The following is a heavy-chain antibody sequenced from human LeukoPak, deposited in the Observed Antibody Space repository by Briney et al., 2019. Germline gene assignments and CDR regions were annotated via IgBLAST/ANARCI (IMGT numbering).Heavy chain of an antibody. J-gene: IGHJ5*02. CDR2: IKSKTDDGTT. CDR3: TTDNGDSDDNWFDP. V-gene: IGHV3-15*01. Sequence: SGGPLTLPCTPSGLTLSNAWMSCPPHATEKALEWVGHIKSKTDDGTTDYAAPVKDRFTISRDDSKHTLYLQMNSLKTEDTAVYYCTTDNGDSDDNWFDPWGEGTLVTVS. CDR1: GLTLSNAW. D-gene: IGHD4-17*01.